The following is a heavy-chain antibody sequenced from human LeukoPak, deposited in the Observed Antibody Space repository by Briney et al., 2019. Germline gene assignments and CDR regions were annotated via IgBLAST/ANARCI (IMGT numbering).Heavy chain of an antibody. CDR3: VKSGPDFGDLPSEYYFDF. CDR2: IWYDGSNQ. V-gene: IGHV3-33*06. CDR1: GFSFSSYA. Sequence: GRSLRLSCAASGFSFSSYAMHWVRQAPGKGLEWVAVIWYDGSNQYYADSVRGRFTISRDNSKNTLHLQMNSLRAEDTPAYYCVKSGPDFGDLPSEYYFDFWGQGTLVTVSS. J-gene: IGHJ4*02. D-gene: IGHD4-17*01.